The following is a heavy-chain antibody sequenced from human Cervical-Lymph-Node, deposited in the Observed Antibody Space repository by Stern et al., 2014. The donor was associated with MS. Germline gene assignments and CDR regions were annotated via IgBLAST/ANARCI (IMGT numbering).Heavy chain of an antibody. D-gene: IGHD5-12*01. J-gene: IGHJ5*02. CDR2: IYYSGST. CDR3: ARAGGYRWFDP. CDR1: GGSISSYY. V-gene: IGHV4-59*01. Sequence: QVQLQESGPGLVKPSETLSLTCTVSGGSISSYYWSWIRQPPGKGLEWIAYIYYSGSTNYNPSLKIRVTISVDTSKNQFSLKLSSVTAADTAVYYCARAGGYRWFDPWGQGTLVTVSS.